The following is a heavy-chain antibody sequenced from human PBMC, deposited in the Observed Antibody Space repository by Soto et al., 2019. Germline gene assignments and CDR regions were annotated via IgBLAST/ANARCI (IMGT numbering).Heavy chain of an antibody. Sequence: QVQLVQSGSEVKKPGSSVKVSCQPSGGIFGTFGISWVRQAPGQGLEWMGGIIPIFGTTNYAQKFQGRVTITADKSTNAVYLVLSSLRSEDTALYYCVKSQSDVLTSLDYWGQGTLVTVSS. V-gene: IGHV1-69*06. CDR2: IIPIFGTT. J-gene: IGHJ4*02. D-gene: IGHD3-9*01. CDR3: VKSQSDVLTSLDY. CDR1: GGIFGTFG.